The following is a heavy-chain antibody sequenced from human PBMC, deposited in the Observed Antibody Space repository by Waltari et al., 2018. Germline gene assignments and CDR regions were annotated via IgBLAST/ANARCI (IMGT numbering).Heavy chain of an antibody. CDR1: GGSFSGYY. J-gene: IGHJ3*02. Sequence: QVQLQQWGAGLLKPSETLSLTCAVYGGSFSGYYWSWIRKPPGKGLEWIGEINHSGSTNCNPSLKSRVTISVDTSKNQFSLKLSSVTAADTAVYYCARGSAFLPRITIFGVAPKDAFDIWGQGTMVTVSS. CDR2: INHSGST. V-gene: IGHV4-34*01. D-gene: IGHD3-3*01. CDR3: ARGSAFLPRITIFGVAPKDAFDI.